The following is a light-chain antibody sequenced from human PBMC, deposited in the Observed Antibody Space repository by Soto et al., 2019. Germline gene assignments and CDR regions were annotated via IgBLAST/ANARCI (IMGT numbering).Light chain of an antibody. CDR3: QQYVTSPPGT. CDR2: GAS. V-gene: IGKV3-20*01. Sequence: IVLTHSPATLSLSPGERATLSCSASQSVSNNYLAWYQQKPGQAPRLLIYGASSRATGIPDRFSGSGPGTDFTLTISRLEPGDFAVYYCQQYVTSPPGTFGQGTKVDIK. CDR1: QSVSNNY. J-gene: IGKJ1*01.